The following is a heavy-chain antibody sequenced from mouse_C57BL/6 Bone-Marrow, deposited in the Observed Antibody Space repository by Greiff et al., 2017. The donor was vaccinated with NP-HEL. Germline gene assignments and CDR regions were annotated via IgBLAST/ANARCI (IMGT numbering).Heavy chain of an antibody. Sequence: HVQLQQPGAELVMPGASVKLSCKASGYTFTSYWMHWVKQRPGQGLEWIGEIDPSDSYTNYNQKFKGKSTLTVDKSSSTAYMQLSSLTSEDSAVYYCARDGYYSAWFAYWGQGTLVTVSA. CDR3: ARDGYYSAWFAY. CDR1: GYTFTSYW. V-gene: IGHV1-69*01. D-gene: IGHD2-3*01. CDR2: IDPSDSYT. J-gene: IGHJ3*01.